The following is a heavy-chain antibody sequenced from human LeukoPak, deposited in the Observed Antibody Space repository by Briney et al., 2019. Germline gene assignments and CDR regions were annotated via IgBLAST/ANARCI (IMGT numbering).Heavy chain of an antibody. Sequence: SGPTLVKPPQTLTLTCTFSGFSLSTSGVGVGWIRQPPGKALEWLALIYWDDDKRYSPSLKSRLTITKDTSKNQVVLTMTNMDPVDTATYYCAHISSSTSCCHFDYWGQGTLVTVSS. CDR3: AHISSSTSCCHFDY. CDR1: GFSLSTSGVG. J-gene: IGHJ4*02. V-gene: IGHV2-5*02. CDR2: IYWDDDK. D-gene: IGHD2-2*01.